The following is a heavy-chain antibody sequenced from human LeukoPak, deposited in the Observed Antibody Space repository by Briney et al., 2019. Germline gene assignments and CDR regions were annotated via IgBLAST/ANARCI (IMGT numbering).Heavy chain of an antibody. V-gene: IGHV3-23*01. CDR3: ARVGKTFGDYWFDS. Sequence: GGSLRLSCATSGFTFSSYAMTWVRQAPGKGLKWVSAISAGGGDTYYEESVKGRFIISRDSSKTTLYLQMNRLRAEDTARYDCARVGKTFGDYWFDSWGQGTLVTVSS. CDR2: ISAGGGDT. CDR1: GFTFSSYA. D-gene: IGHD2-21*02. J-gene: IGHJ5*01.